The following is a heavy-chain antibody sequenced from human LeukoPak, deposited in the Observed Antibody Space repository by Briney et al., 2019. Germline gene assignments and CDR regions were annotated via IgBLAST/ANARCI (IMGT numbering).Heavy chain of an antibody. D-gene: IGHD5-18*01. CDR1: GFTFSNAW. CDR3: AKASDTAMVTSWYYFDY. CDR2: IKSKTDGGTT. J-gene: IGHJ4*02. V-gene: IGHV3-15*01. Sequence: GGSLRLSCAASGFTFSNAWMSWVRQAPGKGLEWVGRIKSKTDGGTTDYAAPVKGRFTISRDDSKNTLYLQMNSLRAEDTAVYYCAKASDTAMVTSWYYFDYWGQGTLVTVSS.